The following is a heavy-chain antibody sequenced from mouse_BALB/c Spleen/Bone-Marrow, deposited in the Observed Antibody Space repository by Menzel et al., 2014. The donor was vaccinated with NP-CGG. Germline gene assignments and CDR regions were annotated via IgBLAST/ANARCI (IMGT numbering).Heavy chain of an antibody. CDR2: ILPGSGTA. Sequence: QVQLKQSGAELMKPGASVKISCKATGYTFSNYWIDWVKQRPGHGLEWIGEILPGSGTANYNEKFKGKATFTADTSSNTAYMQLSSLTSEDSALHYCARASVVPCYSDFWGQGTTLTVSS. J-gene: IGHJ2*01. CDR3: ARASVVPCYSDF. V-gene: IGHV1-9*01. D-gene: IGHD1-1*01. CDR1: GYTFSNYW.